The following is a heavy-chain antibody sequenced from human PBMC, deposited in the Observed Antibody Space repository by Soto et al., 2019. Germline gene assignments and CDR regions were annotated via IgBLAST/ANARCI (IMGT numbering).Heavy chain of an antibody. D-gene: IGHD3-10*01. J-gene: IGHJ4*02. V-gene: IGHV1-2*04. CDR1: GYTFTGYY. CDR2: INPNSGGT. Sequence: ASVKVSCKASGYTFTGYYMHWVRQAPGQGLEWMGWINPNSGGTNYAQKFQGWVTMTRDTSISTAYMELSRLRSDDTAVYYCAITHYYGSGHRYFFAYRGQGTLVPVSS. CDR3: AITHYYGSGHRYFFAY.